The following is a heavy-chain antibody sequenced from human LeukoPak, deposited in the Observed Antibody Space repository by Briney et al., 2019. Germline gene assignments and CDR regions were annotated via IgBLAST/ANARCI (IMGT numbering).Heavy chain of an antibody. Sequence: GGSLRLSCAASGFTFTYYAMHWVRQAPGKGLEWVSVVSNDGSNQDYTDSVKGRFIISRDDSKITVYLQMNSLRVDDTAMYYCARGPDPVVRGPRRAFDLWGQGTMVTVSS. D-gene: IGHD3-10*01. CDR2: VSNDGSNQ. CDR3: ARGPDPVVRGPRRAFDL. CDR1: GFTFTYYA. V-gene: IGHV3-30-3*01. J-gene: IGHJ3*01.